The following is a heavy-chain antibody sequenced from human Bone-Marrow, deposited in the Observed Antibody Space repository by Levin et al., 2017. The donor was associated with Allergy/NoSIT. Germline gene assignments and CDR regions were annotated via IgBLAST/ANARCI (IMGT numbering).Heavy chain of an antibody. D-gene: IGHD3-10*01. CDR3: ARGRMIRTLMKTEYFQF. CDR2: INHSGRT. Sequence: PGGSLRLSCAVYGGSFSDYYWSWIRQPPGKGLEWIGEINHSGRTNYNPSLKSRVTMSAEPSRNHLSLRLTSVTAADTAVYFCARGRMIRTLMKTEYFQFWGQGTLVTVSS. CDR1: GGSFSDYY. J-gene: IGHJ1*01. V-gene: IGHV4-34*01.